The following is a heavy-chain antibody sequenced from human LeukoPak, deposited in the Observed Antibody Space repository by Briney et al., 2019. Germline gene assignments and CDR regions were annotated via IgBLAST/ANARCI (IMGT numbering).Heavy chain of an antibody. Sequence: SETLSLTCAVYGGSFSGYYWSWIRQPPGKGLEWIGEINHSGSTNYNPSLKSRVTISVDTSKNQFSLKLSSVTAADTAVYYCARTRYIVVVTAGPWYFDLWGRGTLVTVSS. D-gene: IGHD2-21*02. V-gene: IGHV4-34*01. CDR1: GGSFSGYY. J-gene: IGHJ2*01. CDR2: INHSGST. CDR3: ARTRYIVVVTAGPWYFDL.